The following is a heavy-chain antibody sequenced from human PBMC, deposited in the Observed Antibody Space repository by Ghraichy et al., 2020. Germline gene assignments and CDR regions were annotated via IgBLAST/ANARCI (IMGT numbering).Heavy chain of an antibody. J-gene: IGHJ3*02. V-gene: IGHV3-23*01. CDR1: GFTFSSYS. CDR2: ISGSGGST. D-gene: IGHD3-10*01. Sequence: GGSLRLSCAASGFTFSSYSMSWVRQAPGKGLEWVSDISGSGGSTYYADSVKGRFTISRDNSKNTLYLQMNSLRAEDTAVYYCAKDPIHYYGSGSYGAPGAFDIWGQGTMVTVSS. CDR3: AKDPIHYYGSGSYGAPGAFDI.